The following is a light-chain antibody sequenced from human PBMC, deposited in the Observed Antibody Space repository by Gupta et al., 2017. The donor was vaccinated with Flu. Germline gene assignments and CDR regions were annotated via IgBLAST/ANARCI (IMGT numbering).Light chain of an antibody. V-gene: IGLV2-14*04. J-gene: IGLJ3*02. CDR2: DVT. Sequence: SITISCTGTSSDVGGYNYVSWCQQHPGKAPKLIIYDVTKRPSGVSNRFSGSKSGNTASLTISGLQAEDEADYYCSSFTSSTTWVFGGGTKLTVL. CDR3: SSFTSSTTWV. CDR1: SSDVGGYNY.